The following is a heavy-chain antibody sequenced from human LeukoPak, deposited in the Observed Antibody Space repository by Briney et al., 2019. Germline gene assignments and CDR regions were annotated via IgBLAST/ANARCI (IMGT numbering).Heavy chain of an antibody. CDR3: ARGKYGGYFIDY. CDR1: GFTFNNYS. V-gene: IGHV3-21*01. Sequence: GGSLRLSCAASGFTFNNYSMNWVRQAPGKGLEWVSSISSSSSYIYYADSVKGRFTISRDNAKNTVYLQMNSLRAEDTAVYYCARGKYGGYFIDYWGQGTLVTVSS. D-gene: IGHD5-12*01. CDR2: ISSSSSYI. J-gene: IGHJ4*02.